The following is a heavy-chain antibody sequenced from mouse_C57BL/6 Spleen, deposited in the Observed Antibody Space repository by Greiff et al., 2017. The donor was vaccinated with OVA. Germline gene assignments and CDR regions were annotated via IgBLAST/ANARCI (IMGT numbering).Heavy chain of an antibody. J-gene: IGHJ2*01. V-gene: IGHV1-69*01. D-gene: IGHD1-1*02. CDR3: ARWVGPYYFDY. CDR2: IDPSDSYT. Sequence: QVQLQQPGAELVMPGASVKLSCKASGYTFTSYWMHWVKQRPGQGLEWIGEIDPSDSYTNYNQKFKGKSTLTVDKSSSTAYMQLSSLTSEDSAVYYCARWVGPYYFDYWGQGTTLTVSS. CDR1: GYTFTSYW.